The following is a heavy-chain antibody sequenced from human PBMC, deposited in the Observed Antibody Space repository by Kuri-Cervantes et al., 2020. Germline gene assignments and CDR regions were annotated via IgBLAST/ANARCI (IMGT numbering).Heavy chain of an antibody. CDR2: IYYSGST. V-gene: IGHV4-30-4*08. Sequence: SQTLSLTCAVSGYSISSGYYWSWIRPPPGKGLEWIGYIYYSGSTYYNPSLKSRVTISVDTSKNQFSLKLSSVTAADTAVYYCATSLRFSPYYMDVWGKGTTVTVSS. CDR1: GYSISSGYY. J-gene: IGHJ6*03. CDR3: ATSLRFSPYYMDV. D-gene: IGHD3-3*01.